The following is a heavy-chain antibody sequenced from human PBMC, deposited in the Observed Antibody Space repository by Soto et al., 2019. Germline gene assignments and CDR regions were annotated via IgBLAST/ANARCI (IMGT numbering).Heavy chain of an antibody. D-gene: IGHD1-26*01. CDR2: ISYDGSNK. Sequence: GGSLRLSCAASGFTFSSYGMHWVRQAPGKGLGWVAVISYDGSNKYYADSVTGRFTISRDNSKNTLYLQMNSLRAEETAVYYCAKDSAGGDYYYYGMDVWGQGTTVTVSS. CDR1: GFTFSSYG. J-gene: IGHJ6*02. CDR3: AKDSAGGDYYYYGMDV. V-gene: IGHV3-30*18.